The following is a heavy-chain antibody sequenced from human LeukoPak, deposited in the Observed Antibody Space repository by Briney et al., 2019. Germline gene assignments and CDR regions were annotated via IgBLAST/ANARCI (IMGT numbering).Heavy chain of an antibody. D-gene: IGHD2-2*01. Sequence: GGSLRLSCAASGFTFSSYGMHWVRQAPGKGLEWVSSISSSSSYIYYADSVKGRFTISRDNAKNSLYLQMNSLRAEDTAVYYCAIGRYCSSTSCYAPNWFDPWGQGTLVTVSS. CDR3: AIGRYCSSTSCYAPNWFDP. J-gene: IGHJ5*02. V-gene: IGHV3-21*01. CDR2: ISSSSSYI. CDR1: GFTFSSYG.